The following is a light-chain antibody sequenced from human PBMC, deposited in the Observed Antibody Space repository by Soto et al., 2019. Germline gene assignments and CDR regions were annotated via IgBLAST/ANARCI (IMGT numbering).Light chain of an antibody. CDR1: QGISSF. CDR2: DVS. Sequence: DIPLTQSPSFLSASVGDRVTITCRASQGISSFLGWYQQKPGKAPKLLIYDVSTLQRGVPSRFSGSGSGTEFTLTISSLQPEDFATYYCQQLDSYPITFGQGTRLEIK. J-gene: IGKJ5*01. CDR3: QQLDSYPIT. V-gene: IGKV1-9*01.